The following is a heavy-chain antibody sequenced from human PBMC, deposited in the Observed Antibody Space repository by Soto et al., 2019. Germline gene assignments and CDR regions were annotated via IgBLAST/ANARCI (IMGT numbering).Heavy chain of an antibody. CDR3: ARAADIVVVTAAIVPNWFDP. Sequence: QVQLVQYGAEVKKPGASVKVSCKASGYTFTSYAMHWVRQAPGQRLEWMGWINAGNGNTKYSQKFQGRVTITRDTAASTAYMELSSLRSEDTDVYYCARAADIVVVTAAIVPNWFDPWGQGTLVTVSS. CDR2: INAGNGNT. V-gene: IGHV1-3*01. J-gene: IGHJ5*02. D-gene: IGHD2-2*01. CDR1: GYTFTSYA.